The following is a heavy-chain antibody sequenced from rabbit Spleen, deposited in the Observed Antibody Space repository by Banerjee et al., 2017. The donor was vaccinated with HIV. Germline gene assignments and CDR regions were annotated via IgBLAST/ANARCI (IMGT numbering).Heavy chain of an antibody. CDR1: GVSFSGSSY. CDR2: IDSGSSGST. D-gene: IGHD4-1*01. V-gene: IGHV1S45*01. CDR3: ARYIGSWGECL. Sequence: QEQLVESGGGLVKPGTSLTLTCIASGVSFSGSSYMCWVRQAPGKGLEWIACIDSGSSGSTYYASWAKGRFTISKASSTTVTLQMTSLTAADTATYFCARYIGSWGECLWGPGTLVTVS. J-gene: IGHJ6*01.